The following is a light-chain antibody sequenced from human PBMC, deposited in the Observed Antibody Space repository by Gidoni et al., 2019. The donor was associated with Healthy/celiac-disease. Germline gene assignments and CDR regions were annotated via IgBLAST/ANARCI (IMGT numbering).Light chain of an antibody. Sequence: QSALTQPRSVSGSPGQSVTISCTGTSSDVGGYNYVSWYQQRPGKAPKLMIYDVSKRPSGVPDRFSGSKSGNTASLTISGLQAEDEADYYCCSYAGSYTLVVFGGGTKLTVL. J-gene: IGLJ2*01. CDR2: DVS. CDR3: CSYAGSYTLVV. CDR1: SSDVGGYNY. V-gene: IGLV2-11*01.